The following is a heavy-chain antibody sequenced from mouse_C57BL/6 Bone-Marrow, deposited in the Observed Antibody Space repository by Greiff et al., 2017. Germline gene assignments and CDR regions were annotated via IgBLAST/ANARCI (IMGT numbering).Heavy chain of an antibody. V-gene: IGHV1-4*01. Sequence: QVQLQQSGAELARPGASVKMSCKASGYTFTSYTMHWVKQRPGQGLEWIGYINPSSGYTKYNQKFKDKATLTADKSSSTAYMQLSSLTSEDSAVYYCARPPSTFYAMDYWGQGTSVTVSS. J-gene: IGHJ4*01. CDR3: ARPPSTFYAMDY. CDR2: INPSSGYT. D-gene: IGHD2-1*01. CDR1: GYTFTSYT.